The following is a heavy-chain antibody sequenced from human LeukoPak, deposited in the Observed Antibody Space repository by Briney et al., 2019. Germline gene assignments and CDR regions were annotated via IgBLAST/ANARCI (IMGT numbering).Heavy chain of an antibody. CDR1: GYIFTDYY. V-gene: IGHV1-2*02. CDR3: ARDRQVDPPVAFDI. D-gene: IGHD1-26*01. Sequence: ASVKVSCKASGYIFTDYYMHWVRQAPGQGLEWMGWINPKSDGTKYAQNFQGRVTITADKSTSTAYMELSSLRSEDTAVYYCARDRQVDPPVAFDIWGQGTMVTVSS. J-gene: IGHJ3*02. CDR2: INPKSDGT.